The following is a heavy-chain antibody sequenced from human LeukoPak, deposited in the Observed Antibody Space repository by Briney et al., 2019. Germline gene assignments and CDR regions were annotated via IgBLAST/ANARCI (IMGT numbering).Heavy chain of an antibody. CDR3: ARDLSGSGNYFDS. CDR1: GFTFSSYPM. CDR2: IFLSGST. V-gene: IGHV4-4*02. Sequence: GSLRLSCAASGFTFSSYPMSWVRQSPGKGLEWIGEIFLSGSTNYNPSLKSRVTISLDRSKNQFSLRLSSVTAADTAVYYCARDLSGSGNYFDSWGQGTLVTVSS. J-gene: IGHJ4*02. D-gene: IGHD3-10*01.